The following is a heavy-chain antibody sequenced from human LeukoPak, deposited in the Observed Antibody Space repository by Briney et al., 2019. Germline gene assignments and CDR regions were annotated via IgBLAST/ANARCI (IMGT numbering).Heavy chain of an antibody. Sequence: SETLSLTCAVYGGSFSGYYWSWIRQPPGKGLEWIGQINHSGSTNYNPSLKSRVTISVDTSKNQFSLKLSSVTAADTAVYYCARQMRMVRGAHVDYWGQGTLVTVSS. D-gene: IGHD3-10*01. J-gene: IGHJ4*02. CDR1: GGSFSGYY. V-gene: IGHV4-34*01. CDR3: ARQMRMVRGAHVDY. CDR2: INHSGST.